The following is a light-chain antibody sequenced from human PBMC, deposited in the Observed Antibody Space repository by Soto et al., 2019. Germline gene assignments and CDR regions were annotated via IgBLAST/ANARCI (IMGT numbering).Light chain of an antibody. J-gene: IGKJ3*01. Sequence: DIQMTQSPSTLSASVGDRVTITCRASQSISSWLAWYQQKPGKAPKLLIFDASSLESGTPSRFSGSGSGTDFTLTINRLEPEDFAVYYCQRYGSSQFTFGPGTKVDIK. CDR2: DAS. V-gene: IGKV1-5*01. CDR1: QSISSW. CDR3: QRYGSSQFT.